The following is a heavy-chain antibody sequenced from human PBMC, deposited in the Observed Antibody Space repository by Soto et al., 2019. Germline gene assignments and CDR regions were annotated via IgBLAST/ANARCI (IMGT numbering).Heavy chain of an antibody. CDR2: ISAYNGNT. CDR3: ARDYDYDILTGYNRDY. V-gene: IGHV1-18*01. CDR1: GCTFTSHG. J-gene: IGHJ4*02. D-gene: IGHD3-9*01. Sequence: ASVKVSCKASGCTFTSHGISWVRQAPGQGLEWMGWISAYNGNTNYAQKLQGRVTMTTDTSTSTAYMELRSLRSDDTAVYYCARDYDYDILTGYNRDYWGQGTLVTVSS.